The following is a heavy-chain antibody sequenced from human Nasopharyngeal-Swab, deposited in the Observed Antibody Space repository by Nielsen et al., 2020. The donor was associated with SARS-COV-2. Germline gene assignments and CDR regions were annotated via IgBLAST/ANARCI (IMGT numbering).Heavy chain of an antibody. J-gene: IGHJ1*01. D-gene: IGHD6-19*01. CDR3: AKGAVGGAVAGTQYFQH. V-gene: IGHV3-23*01. CDR2: ISGSGGCT. CDR1: GFNFSSLS. Sequence: ESLKISCAASGFNFSSLSLSWVRQGPGKGLEWVSAISGSGGCTYCADSVKGRFTISRDNSKNTLYLQLNILRAEDTAVYYCAKGAVGGAVAGTQYFQHWGQGTQVTVSS.